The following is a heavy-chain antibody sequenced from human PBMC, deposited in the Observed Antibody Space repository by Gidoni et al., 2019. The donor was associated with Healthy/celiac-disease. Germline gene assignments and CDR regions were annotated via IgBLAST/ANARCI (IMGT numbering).Heavy chain of an antibody. Sequence: EVQLVESGGGLVQPGGSLRLSCAASGFPVSSNYMSWVRQAPGKGLEWVSVIYSGGSTYYADSVKGRFTISRDNSKNTLYLQMNSLRAEDTAVYYCARNYGSGPNWFDPWGQGTLVTVSS. CDR2: IYSGGST. CDR3: ARNYGSGPNWFDP. CDR1: GFPVSSNY. D-gene: IGHD3-10*01. J-gene: IGHJ5*02. V-gene: IGHV3-66*01.